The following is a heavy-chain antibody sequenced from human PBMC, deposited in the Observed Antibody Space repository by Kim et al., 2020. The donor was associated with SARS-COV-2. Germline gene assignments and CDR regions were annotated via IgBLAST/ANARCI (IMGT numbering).Heavy chain of an antibody. J-gene: IGHJ4*02. Sequence: GNGNTIYSQKFEGNVTITTETSASTAYMELSSLRSEDSAVYYCLGGYYFDYWGQGTLVTVSS. D-gene: IGHD2-15*01. CDR2: GNGNT. CDR3: LGGYYFDY. V-gene: IGHV1-3*01.